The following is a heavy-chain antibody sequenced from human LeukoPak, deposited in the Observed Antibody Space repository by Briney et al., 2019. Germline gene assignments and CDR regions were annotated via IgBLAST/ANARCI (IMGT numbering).Heavy chain of an antibody. D-gene: IGHD2-2*01. J-gene: IGHJ5*02. Sequence: SETLSLTCTVSADSISSSSYYWGWIRQPPGEGLEWIGSMYYGGNTYYNPSLKSRVTISVDTSKNQFSLKLSSVTAADTAVYYCARDNSYCTSTSCYYNWFDPWGQGTLVTVSS. CDR3: ARDNSYCTSTSCYYNWFDP. CDR1: ADSISSSSYY. V-gene: IGHV4-39*07. CDR2: MYYGGNT.